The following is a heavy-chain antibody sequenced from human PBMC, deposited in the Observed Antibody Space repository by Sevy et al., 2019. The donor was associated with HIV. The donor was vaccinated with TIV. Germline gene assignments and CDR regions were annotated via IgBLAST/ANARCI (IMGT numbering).Heavy chain of an antibody. CDR1: GFTFSSYA. Sequence: GGSLRFSCAASGFTFSSYAMSWVRQAPGKGLEWVSAISGSGGSTYYADSVKGRFTISRDNSKNTLYLQMNSLRAEDTAVYYCAKGAIGITMIVVVISHLDYWGQGTLVTVSS. D-gene: IGHD3-22*01. V-gene: IGHV3-23*01. J-gene: IGHJ4*02. CDR3: AKGAIGITMIVVVISHLDY. CDR2: ISGSGGST.